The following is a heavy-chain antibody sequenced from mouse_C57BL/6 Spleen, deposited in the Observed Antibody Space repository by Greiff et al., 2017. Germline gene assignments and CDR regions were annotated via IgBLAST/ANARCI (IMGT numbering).Heavy chain of an antibody. CDR1: GYTFTSYW. J-gene: IGHJ1*03. V-gene: IGHV1-72*01. Sequence: VQLQQSGAELVKPGASVKLSCKASGYTFTSYWMHWVKQRPGRGLEWIGRIDPNSGGTKYNEKFKSKATLTVDKPSSTAYMQLSSLTSEDSAVYYCARERKNGNYGWYFDVWGTGTTVTVSS. CDR3: ARERKNGNYGWYFDV. CDR2: IDPNSGGT. D-gene: IGHD2-1*01.